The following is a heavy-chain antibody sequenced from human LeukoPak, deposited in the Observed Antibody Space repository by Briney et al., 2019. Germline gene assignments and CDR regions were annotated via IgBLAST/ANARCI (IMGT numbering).Heavy chain of an antibody. J-gene: IGHJ6*04. V-gene: IGHV1-69*06. CDR1: GGSFRIYA. CDR3: AARDNGNDLLSYHAMDV. CDR2: IMPVLDTG. D-gene: IGHD1-1*01. Sequence: SVKVSCKASGGSFRIYAFAWVRQAPGQGLEWMGGIMPVLDTGSYAQGFQGRVTITADRSTSTAYMELRSLRPEDTALYYCAARDNGNDLLSYHAMDVWGNGTTVTVSS.